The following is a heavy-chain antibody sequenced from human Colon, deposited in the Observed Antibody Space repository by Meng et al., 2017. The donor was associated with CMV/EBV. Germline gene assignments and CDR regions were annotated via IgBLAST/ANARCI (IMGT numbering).Heavy chain of an antibody. CDR2: INTDSTRA. CDR3: AREGRTPLTGMDV. CDR1: GISFNRYW. D-gene: IGHD4/OR15-4a*01. V-gene: IGHV3-74*01. Sequence: GGSLRLSCVDSGISFNRYWMHWVRQAPGKGLVWVARINTDSTRAWYADSVKGRFTISGDNAKNTLYLQMTSLRAEDTAVYYCAREGRTPLTGMDVWGQGTRVTVSS. J-gene: IGHJ6*02.